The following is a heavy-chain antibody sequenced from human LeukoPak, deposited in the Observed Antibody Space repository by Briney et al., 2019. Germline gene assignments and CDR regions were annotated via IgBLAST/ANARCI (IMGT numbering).Heavy chain of an antibody. CDR2: ISGSGGST. V-gene: IGHV3-23*01. Sequence: GGSLRLSCAASGFTFSSYAMSWVRQAPGKGLEWVSAISGSGGSTYYADSVKGRFTISRDNPKNTLYLQMNSLRAEDTAVYYCAKDPPHTVTTIAGDYWGQGTLVTVSS. CDR3: AKDPPHTVTTIAGDY. J-gene: IGHJ4*02. CDR1: GFTFSSYA. D-gene: IGHD4-17*01.